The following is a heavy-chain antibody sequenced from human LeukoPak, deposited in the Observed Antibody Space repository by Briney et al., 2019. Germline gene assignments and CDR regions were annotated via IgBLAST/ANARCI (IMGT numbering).Heavy chain of an antibody. CDR3: ARDLADYGDYGFYYCYGMDV. CDR1: GGSISSYY. Sequence: SETLSLTCTVSGGSISSYYWSWIRQPAGKGLEWIGRIYTSGSTNYNPSLKSRVTMSVDTSKNQFSLKLSSVTAADTAVYYCARDLADYGDYGFYYCYGMDVWGQGTTVTVSS. J-gene: IGHJ6*02. CDR2: IYTSGST. D-gene: IGHD4-17*01. V-gene: IGHV4-4*07.